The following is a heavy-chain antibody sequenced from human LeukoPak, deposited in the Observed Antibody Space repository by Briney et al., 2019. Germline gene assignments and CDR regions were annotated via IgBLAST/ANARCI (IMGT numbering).Heavy chain of an antibody. CDR2: ISSSSYI. J-gene: IGHJ6*03. CDR1: GFTFSSYS. CDR3: ARDPYSGNYGDYYYYYMDV. D-gene: IGHD1-26*01. V-gene: IGHV3-21*01. Sequence: PGGSLRLSCAASGFTFSSYSMNWVRQAPGKGLEWVSSISSSSYIYYADSVKGRFTISRDNAKNSLYLQMNSLRDEDTAVYYCARDPYSGNYGDYYYYYMDVWGKGTTVTISS.